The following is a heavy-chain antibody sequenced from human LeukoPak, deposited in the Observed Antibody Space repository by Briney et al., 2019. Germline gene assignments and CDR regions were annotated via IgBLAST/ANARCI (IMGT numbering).Heavy chain of an antibody. Sequence: GGSMSLSCAASGFTFSSYAMSWVRHAPGKGLEWVSAISGSGGSTYYADSVKGRFTISRDNSKNTLNLQMNSLRAEDTAVYYCAKFPPIVVVPAAIAVFDYWGQGTLVTVSS. CDR3: AKFPPIVVVPAAIAVFDY. CDR2: ISGSGGST. V-gene: IGHV3-23*01. D-gene: IGHD2-2*01. CDR1: GFTFSSYA. J-gene: IGHJ4*02.